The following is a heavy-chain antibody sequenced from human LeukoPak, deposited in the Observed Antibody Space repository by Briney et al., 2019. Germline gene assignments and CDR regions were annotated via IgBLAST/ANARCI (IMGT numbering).Heavy chain of an antibody. Sequence: SETLSLTCTVSGGPISSYYWSWIRQPAGKGLEWIGRIYTSGSTNYNPSLKSRVTMSVDTSKNQFSLKLSSVTAADTAVYYCASTTVPYYYYMDVWGKGTTVTISS. V-gene: IGHV4-4*07. CDR2: IYTSGST. J-gene: IGHJ6*03. D-gene: IGHD4-17*01. CDR1: GGPISSYY. CDR3: ASTTVPYYYYMDV.